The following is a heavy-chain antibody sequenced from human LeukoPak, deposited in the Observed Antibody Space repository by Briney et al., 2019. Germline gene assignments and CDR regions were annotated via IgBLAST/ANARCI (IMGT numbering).Heavy chain of an antibody. V-gene: IGHV4-59*08. CDR1: GGSISSYY. D-gene: IGHD2-2*01. Sequence: PSETLSLTCTVSGGSISSYYWSWVRQPPGKGLGWIGYIYYSGSTNYNPSLKSRVTISVDTSKNQFSLKPSSVTAADTAVYYCARRVVPAAPTVYFDYWGQGTLVTVSS. J-gene: IGHJ4*02. CDR3: ARRVVPAAPTVYFDY. CDR2: IYYSGST.